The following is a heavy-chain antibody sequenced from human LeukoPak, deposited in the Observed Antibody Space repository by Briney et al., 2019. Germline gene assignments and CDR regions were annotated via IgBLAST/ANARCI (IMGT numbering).Heavy chain of an antibody. V-gene: IGHV3-21*01. D-gene: IGHD3-10*02. Sequence: GTSLRLSCAASGFTFSSYSMNWVRQAPGKGLEWVSAISSSSTYIYYADSVKGRFTISRDNAKNSLYLQMNSLRAEDTAVYYCARGTMFPYYFDYWGQGTLVTVSS. CDR1: GFTFSSYS. J-gene: IGHJ4*02. CDR2: ISSSSTYI. CDR3: ARGTMFPYYFDY.